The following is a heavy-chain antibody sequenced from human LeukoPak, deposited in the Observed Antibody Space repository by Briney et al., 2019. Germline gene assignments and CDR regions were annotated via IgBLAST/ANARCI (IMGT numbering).Heavy chain of an antibody. CDR3: ASPEGDIVVVPAATSPDDAFDI. CDR2: ISSSSSYI. Sequence: GGSLRLTCAASGFTFSSYSMNWVRQAPGKGLEWVSSISSSSSYIYYADSVKGRFTISRDNSKNTLYLQMNSLRAEDTAVYYCASPEGDIVVVPAATSPDDAFDIWGQGTMVTVSS. V-gene: IGHV3-21*04. D-gene: IGHD2-2*01. CDR1: GFTFSSYS. J-gene: IGHJ3*02.